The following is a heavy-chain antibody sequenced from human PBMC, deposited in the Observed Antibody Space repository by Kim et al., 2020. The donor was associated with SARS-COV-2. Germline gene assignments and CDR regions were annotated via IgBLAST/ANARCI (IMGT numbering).Heavy chain of an antibody. CDR1: GGSISSYY. CDR2: IYYSGST. D-gene: IGHD2-15*01. CDR3: ARGADVRSYCSGGSCYRFAP. Sequence: SETLSLTCTVSGGSISSYYWSWIRQPPGKGLEWIGYIYYSGSTNYNPSLKSRVTISVDTSKNQFSLKLSSVTAADTAVYYCARGADVRSYCSGGSCYRFAPWGQGTLVTVSS. J-gene: IGHJ5*02. V-gene: IGHV4-59*13.